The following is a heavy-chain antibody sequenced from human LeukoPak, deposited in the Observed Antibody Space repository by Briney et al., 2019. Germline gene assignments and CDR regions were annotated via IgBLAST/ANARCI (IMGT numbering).Heavy chain of an antibody. J-gene: IGHJ3*02. D-gene: IGHD2-15*01. Sequence: ASVKVSCKASGYTFTSYYMHWVRQAPGQGLEWMGIINPSGGSTSSAQKFQGRVTMTRDTSTSTVYMELSSLRSEDTAVYYCARDSALLSVPLGGAFDIWGQGTMVTVSS. CDR3: ARDSALLSVPLGGAFDI. CDR1: GYTFTSYY. CDR2: INPSGGST. V-gene: IGHV1-46*01.